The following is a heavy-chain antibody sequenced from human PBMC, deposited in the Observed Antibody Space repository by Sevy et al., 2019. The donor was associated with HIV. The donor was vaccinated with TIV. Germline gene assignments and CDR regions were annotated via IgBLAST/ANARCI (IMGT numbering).Heavy chain of an antibody. J-gene: IGHJ5*01. CDR2: IDPRGNER. CDR3: VRVLWDVLVVPAAGPSSWFDS. V-gene: IGHV3-7*01. D-gene: IGHD3-16*02. CDR1: GFTFDTYW. Sequence: GGSLRLSCAASGFTFDTYWMGWVRQAPGRGLEWVASIDPRGNERDYLDSLKGRFTISRDNAKNSLYLQMYSLKAGDTVPDDCVRVLWDVLVVPAAGPSSWFDSWGQGTLVTVSS.